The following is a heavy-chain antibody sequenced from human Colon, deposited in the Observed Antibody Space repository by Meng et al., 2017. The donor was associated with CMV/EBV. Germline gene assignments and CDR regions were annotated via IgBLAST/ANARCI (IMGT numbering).Heavy chain of an antibody. J-gene: IGHJ6*02. Sequence: GESLKISCAASGFVFRSYGMHWVRQAPGKGLEWVAFIGYDGTNPHYVDSLKGRFTVSRDNSKNTLDLQIDSLRVEDTAVYYCASSGGDYGLDYYYGMDVWGQGTTVTVSS. D-gene: IGHD4-17*01. V-gene: IGHV3-30*02. CDR1: GFVFRSYG. CDR2: IGYDGTNP. CDR3: ASSGGDYGLDYYYGMDV.